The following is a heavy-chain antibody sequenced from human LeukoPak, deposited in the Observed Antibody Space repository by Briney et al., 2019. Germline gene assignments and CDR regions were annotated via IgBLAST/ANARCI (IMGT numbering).Heavy chain of an antibody. CDR2: IYWDDDK. D-gene: IGHD5-12*01. CDR3: ARIVATIPPNPYYFDY. J-gene: IGHJ4*02. CDR1: GFSLSTSGVG. V-gene: IGHV2-5*02. Sequence: SGPTLVKPTQTLTLTCTFSGFSLSTSGVGVGWIRQPPGKALEWLALIYWDDDKRYSPSLKSRLTITKDTSKNQVVLTMTNMDPVDTTTYYCARIVATIPPNPYYFDYWGQGTLVTVSS.